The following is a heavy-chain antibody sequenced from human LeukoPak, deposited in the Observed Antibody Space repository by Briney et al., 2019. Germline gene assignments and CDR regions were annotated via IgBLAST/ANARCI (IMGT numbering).Heavy chain of an antibody. V-gene: IGHV3-21*01. CDR2: ISSSSSYI. D-gene: IGHD1-7*01. CDR3: ARWDYRYYYGMDV. CDR1: GFTFSSYS. Sequence: PGGTLRLSCAASGFTFSSYSMNWVRQAPGKGLEWVSSISSSSSYIYYADSVKGRFTISRDNAKNSLYLQMNSLRAEDTAVYYCARWDYRYYYGMDVWGQGTTVTVSS. J-gene: IGHJ6*02.